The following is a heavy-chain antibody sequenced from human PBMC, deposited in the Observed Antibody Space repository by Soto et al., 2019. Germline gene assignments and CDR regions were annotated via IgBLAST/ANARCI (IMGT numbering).Heavy chain of an antibody. J-gene: IGHJ4*02. CDR1: GGSISSGSYY. D-gene: IGHD5-12*01. CDR3: ARSSEVATIRVIPQTLAFDY. CDR2: FSYSGST. V-gene: IGHV4-39*01. Sequence: SETLSLTCTVSGGSISSGSYYWDWIRQPPGKGLEWIGSFSYSGSTYYNPSLKSRVTISVDTSKNQFSLKLNSVTAADTAVYYCARSSEVATIRVIPQTLAFDYWGQGTLVTVSS.